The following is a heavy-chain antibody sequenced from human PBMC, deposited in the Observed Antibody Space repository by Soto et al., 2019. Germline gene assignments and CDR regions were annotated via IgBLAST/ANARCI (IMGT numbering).Heavy chain of an antibody. Sequence: SETLSLTCTVSGGSISSSSYYWGWIRQPPGKGLEWIGSIYYSGSTYYNPSLKSRVTISVDTSKNQFSRKLSSVTAADTAVYYCRSSPYNWNYVPSCFELWRQGSLVSVS. CDR3: RSSPYNWNYVPSCFEL. V-gene: IGHV4-39*01. J-gene: IGHJ4*02. CDR2: IYYSGST. D-gene: IGHD1-7*01. CDR1: GGSISSSSYY.